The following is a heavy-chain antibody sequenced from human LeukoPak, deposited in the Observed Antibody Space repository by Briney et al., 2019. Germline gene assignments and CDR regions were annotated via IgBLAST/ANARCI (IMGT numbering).Heavy chain of an antibody. D-gene: IGHD5-18*01. CDR2: MNPNSGNT. V-gene: IGHV1-8*01. CDR1: GYTFTSYD. Sequence: ASVKVSCKASGYTFTSYDINWVRQATGQGLEWMGWMNPNSGNTGYAQSFQGRVTMTRNASISTAYMELSSLRSEDTAVYYCAREPGAARGYSYGYGYYYYMDVWGKGTTVTVSS. CDR3: AREPGAARGYSYGYGYYYYMDV. J-gene: IGHJ6*03.